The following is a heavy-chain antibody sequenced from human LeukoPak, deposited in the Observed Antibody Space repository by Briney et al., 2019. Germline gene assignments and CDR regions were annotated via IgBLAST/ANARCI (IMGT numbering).Heavy chain of an antibody. CDR3: ARGLTTSEYYFDY. CDR2: ISAYNGNT. CDR1: VYTFTTYG. D-gene: IGHD4-17*01. Sequence: SGRASSRASVYTFTTYGISWVRKAPGQGLGWMEWISAYNGNTNYAQKLQGRVTMTTDTSTSTAYMELRSLRSDDTAVYYCARGLTTSEYYFDYWGQGTLVTVSS. J-gene: IGHJ4*02. V-gene: IGHV1-18*01.